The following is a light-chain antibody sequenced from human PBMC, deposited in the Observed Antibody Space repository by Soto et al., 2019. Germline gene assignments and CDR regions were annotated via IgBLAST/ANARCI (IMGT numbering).Light chain of an antibody. J-gene: IGKJ5*01. Sequence: IQLAQSPSSLSAPVGDSVTITCRASQGISSYLAWYQQKPGKAPKLLIYAASTLQSGVPSRFSGSGSGTEFTLTISSLQPEDFATYYCQQLNSYPITFGQGTRLEIK. V-gene: IGKV1-9*01. CDR2: AAS. CDR1: QGISSY. CDR3: QQLNSYPIT.